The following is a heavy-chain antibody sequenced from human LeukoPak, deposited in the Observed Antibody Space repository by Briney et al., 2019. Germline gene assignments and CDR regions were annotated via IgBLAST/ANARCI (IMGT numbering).Heavy chain of an antibody. J-gene: IGHJ6*04. V-gene: IGHV3-7*01. CDR1: GFILSNNW. CDR3: AELGITMIGGV. CDR2: IKEDGSEK. D-gene: IGHD3-10*02. Sequence: GGSLRLSCAGSGFILSNNWMSWVRQAPGKGLEWVANIKEDGSEKYYVDSVKGRFTISRDNAKNSLYLQMNSLRAEDTAVYYCAELGITMIGGVWGKGTTVTISS.